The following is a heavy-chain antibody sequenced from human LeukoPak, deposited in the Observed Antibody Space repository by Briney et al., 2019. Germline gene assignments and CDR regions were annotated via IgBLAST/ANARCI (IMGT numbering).Heavy chain of an antibody. CDR3: AKDRLAKTAVALDY. D-gene: IGHD6-19*01. V-gene: IGHV3-9*01. CDR2: ISWNSGSI. J-gene: IGHJ4*02. Sequence: GRSLRLSCAASGFTFDDYAMHWVRQAPGKGLEWVSGISWNSGSIGYADSVKGRFTISRDNAKNSLYLQMNSLRAEDTALYYCAKDRLAKTAVALDYWGQGTLATVSS. CDR1: GFTFDDYA.